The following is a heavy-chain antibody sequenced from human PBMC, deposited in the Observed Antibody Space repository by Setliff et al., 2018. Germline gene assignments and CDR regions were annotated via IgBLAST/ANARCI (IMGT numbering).Heavy chain of an antibody. CDR1: GFSLTTTGVG. J-gene: IGHJ4*02. CDR2: ITWDDDK. D-gene: IGHD7-27*01. V-gene: IGHV2-5*02. CDR3: AHTLNWGMADY. Sequence: VSGPTLVNPTQTLTLTCTFSGFSLTTTGVGVAWIRQPPGKALEWLALITWDDDKRYSPSLDSRLTITKDTSRNQVVLTMTSIDPVDTATYYCAHTLNWGMADYWGQGTLVTVSS.